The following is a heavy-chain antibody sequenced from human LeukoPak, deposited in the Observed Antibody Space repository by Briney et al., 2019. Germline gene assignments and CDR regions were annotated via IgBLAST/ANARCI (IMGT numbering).Heavy chain of an antibody. CDR3: ARGGIVGPTSYFYYGMDV. Sequence: GGSLRLSCAASGFTFSSYAMHWGRQAPGEGLEWVAVISYDGSNKYYADSVKGRFTISRDNSKNTLYLQMNRLRAEDTAVYYCARGGIVGPTSYFYYGMDVWGQGTTVTVSS. CDR2: ISYDGSNK. CDR1: GFTFSSYA. D-gene: IGHD1-26*01. J-gene: IGHJ6*02. V-gene: IGHV3-30-3*01.